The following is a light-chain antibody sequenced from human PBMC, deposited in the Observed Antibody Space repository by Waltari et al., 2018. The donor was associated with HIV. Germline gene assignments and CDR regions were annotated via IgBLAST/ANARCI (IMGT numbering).Light chain of an antibody. CDR2: DAS. CDR1: QSVGNM. V-gene: IGKV3-11*01. Sequence: EIVLTQSPATLSLSPGERATLSCRASQSVGNMLGWYQQKPGQAPRLLFYDASSRATGIPARFSGSGSGTYFTLTISSLEPEDFAVYYCQQRANWLTFGGGTKVEI. J-gene: IGKJ4*01. CDR3: QQRANWLT.